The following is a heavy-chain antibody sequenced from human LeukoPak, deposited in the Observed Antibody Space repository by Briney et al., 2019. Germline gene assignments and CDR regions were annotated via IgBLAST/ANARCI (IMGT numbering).Heavy chain of an antibody. V-gene: IGHV4-30-4*08. Sequence: PSETVSLTCTVSGGSISGGDYYWSWIRQPPGKGLEWIGYIYYSGSTYYNPSLKSRVTISVDTSKNQFSLKLSSVTAADTAVSYCARVSLGYCSSTSCSNDYWGQGTLVTVSS. J-gene: IGHJ4*02. CDR3: ARVSLGYCSSTSCSNDY. CDR2: IYYSGST. D-gene: IGHD2-2*01. CDR1: GGSISGGDYY.